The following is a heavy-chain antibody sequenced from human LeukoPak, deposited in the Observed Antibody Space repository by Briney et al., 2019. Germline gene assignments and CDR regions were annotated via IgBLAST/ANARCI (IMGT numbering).Heavy chain of an antibody. D-gene: IGHD5-18*01. CDR2: IKSKTDSGTT. Sequence: GGSLRLPCAASGFTFSNACMTWVRQAPGKGLEWVGHIKSKTDSGTTDFAAPVKGRFTISRDDSKNTLFLQMNSLKTEDTAVYYCTTGTWIQLWLPDYWGQGTLVTVSS. V-gene: IGHV3-15*01. CDR3: TTGTWIQLWLPDY. J-gene: IGHJ4*02. CDR1: GFTFSNAC.